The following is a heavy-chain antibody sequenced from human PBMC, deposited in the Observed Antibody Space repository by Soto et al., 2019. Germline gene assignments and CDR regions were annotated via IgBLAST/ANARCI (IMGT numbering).Heavy chain of an antibody. V-gene: IGHV4-39*01. D-gene: IGHD2-2*01. CDR2: IYYSGST. Sequence: LETLSLTCTVSGGSISSSSYYWGWIRQPPGKGLEWIGSIYYSGSTYYNPSLKSRVTISVDTSKNQFSLKLSSVTAADTAVYYCARQVLGYCSSTSCQGGAFDIWGQGTMVTVSS. CDR1: GGSISSSSYY. J-gene: IGHJ3*02. CDR3: ARQVLGYCSSTSCQGGAFDI.